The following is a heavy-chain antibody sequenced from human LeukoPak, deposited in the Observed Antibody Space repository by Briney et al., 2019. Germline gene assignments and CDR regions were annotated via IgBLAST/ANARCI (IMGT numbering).Heavy chain of an antibody. CDR3: ARESRGTTGSFDY. D-gene: IGHD1-1*01. Sequence: GASVKVSCKASGGTFSSYAISWVRQAPGQGLEWMGGIIPIFGTANYAQKFQGRVTITADESTSTAYMELSSLRSEDTAVYYCARESRGTTGSFDYWGQGTLVTVSS. V-gene: IGHV1-69*13. CDR2: IIPIFGTA. CDR1: GGTFSSYA. J-gene: IGHJ4*02.